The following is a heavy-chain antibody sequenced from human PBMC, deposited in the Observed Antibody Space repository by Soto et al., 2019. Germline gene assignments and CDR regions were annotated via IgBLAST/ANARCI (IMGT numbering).Heavy chain of an antibody. CDR2: IIPILGIA. V-gene: IGHV1-69*08. CDR1: GGTFSSYT. Sequence: QVQLVQSGAEVKKPGSSVKVSCKASGGTFSSYTISWVRQAPGQGLEWMGRIIPILGIANYAQKFQGRVTITADKSTSTAYMELSSLRSEDTAVYYCAREGRKVLGPYYYGMAVWGQGTTVTVSS. J-gene: IGHJ6*02. D-gene: IGHD2-8*01. CDR3: AREGRKVLGPYYYGMAV.